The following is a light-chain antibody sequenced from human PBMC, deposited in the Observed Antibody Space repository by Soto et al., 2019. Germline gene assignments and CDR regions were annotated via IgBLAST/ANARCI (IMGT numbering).Light chain of an antibody. CDR2: EVS. V-gene: IGLV2-14*01. CDR3: SSYTSTSVV. J-gene: IGLJ2*01. Sequence: QSVLTQPASVSGSPGQSITISCTGTSSDIGRYNYVSWYQQYPGKAPKLMIYEVSNRPSGVSNRFSGSKSGNTASLTISGLQAEDEADYYCSSYTSTSVVFGGGTKLTVL. CDR1: SSDIGRYNY.